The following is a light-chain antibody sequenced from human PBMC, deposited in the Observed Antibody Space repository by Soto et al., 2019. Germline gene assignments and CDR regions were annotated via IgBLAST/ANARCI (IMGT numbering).Light chain of an antibody. CDR3: AAWDDSLTSYI. J-gene: IGLJ1*01. Sequence: QSVLTQPPSASGTPGQRVTVSCSGSTSNIGRNYVYWYQQLPGTAPKLLIYKNNQRPSGVPDRFSGSKSGTSASLAISGLRSEDEADYYCAAWDDSLTSYIFGTGTKLTVL. V-gene: IGLV1-47*01. CDR2: KNN. CDR1: TSNIGRNY.